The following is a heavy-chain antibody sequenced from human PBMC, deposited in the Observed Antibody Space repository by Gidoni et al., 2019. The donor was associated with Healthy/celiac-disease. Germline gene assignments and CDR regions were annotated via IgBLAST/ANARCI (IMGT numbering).Heavy chain of an antibody. Sequence: EVQLVESGEGLGKPGVSLRLSCAASGFTFSRHSMNWVRQSPGKGLEWVSSISSSSSYIYYADSVKGRFTISRDNAKNSLYLQMNSLRAEDTAVYYCARDPHLMSYYGMDVWGQGTTVTVSS. CDR1: GFTFSRHS. CDR2: ISSSSSYI. CDR3: ARDPHLMSYYGMDV. D-gene: IGHD3-16*01. V-gene: IGHV3-21*01. J-gene: IGHJ6*02.